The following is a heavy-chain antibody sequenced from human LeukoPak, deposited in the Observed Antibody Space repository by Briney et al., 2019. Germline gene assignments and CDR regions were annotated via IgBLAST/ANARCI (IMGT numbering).Heavy chain of an antibody. CDR3: ARSAARLRYYYAMDV. D-gene: IGHD6-6*01. V-gene: IGHV3-53*04. J-gene: IGHJ6*02. CDR1: GFSVSNTY. Sequence: GGSLRLSCAASGFSVSNTYMIWVRQAPGKGLEWVAVIYSGDSGVSTYYADSVKGRFTISRHNSKNTLYLQMSSLRAEDTAVYFCARSAARLRYYYAMDVWGQGTTVTVCS. CDR2: IYSGDSGVST.